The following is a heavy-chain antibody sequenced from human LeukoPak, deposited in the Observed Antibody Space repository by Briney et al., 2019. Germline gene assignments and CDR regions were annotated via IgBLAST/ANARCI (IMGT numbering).Heavy chain of an antibody. CDR3: ARSSRAAVGQFDY. Sequence: ASVRVSCKASGYTFTGYYMHWVRQAPGQGLEWMGWINPDSGGTNYAQKFQGRVAMTRDTSISTAYMELSSLRSDDTAVYYCARSSRAAVGQFDYWGQGTLVTVSS. CDR2: INPDSGGT. D-gene: IGHD6-13*01. CDR1: GYTFTGYY. V-gene: IGHV1-2*02. J-gene: IGHJ4*02.